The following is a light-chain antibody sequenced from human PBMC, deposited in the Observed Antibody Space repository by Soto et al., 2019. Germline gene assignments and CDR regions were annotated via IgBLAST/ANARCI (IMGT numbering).Light chain of an antibody. J-gene: IGLJ3*02. CDR3: QSSDSSLSGSV. V-gene: IGLV1-40*01. Sequence: QSVLTQPPSVSGAPGQRVTISCTGSSSNIGAAYGVHWYQQLPGTAPKLLIYGNSNRPSGVPDRFSGSKSGTSASLAITGLQAVDEAEYYCQSSDSSLSGSVFGGGTKLTVL. CDR1: SSNIGAAYG. CDR2: GNS.